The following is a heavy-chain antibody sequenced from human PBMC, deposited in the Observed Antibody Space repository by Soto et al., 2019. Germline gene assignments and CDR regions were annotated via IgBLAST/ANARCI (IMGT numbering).Heavy chain of an antibody. D-gene: IGHD3-22*01. J-gene: IGHJ4*02. CDR1: GFTFDDYA. Sequence: PGGSLRLSCAASGFTFDDYAMHWVRQAPGKGLEWVSGINWNSDTIGYADSVKGRFTVSRDNAKGSLLLQMSSLRAEDTAVYFCAMSNSNDLYYHFESWGQGTPVNVSS. CDR2: INWNSDTI. V-gene: IGHV3-9*01. CDR3: AMSNSNDLYYHFES.